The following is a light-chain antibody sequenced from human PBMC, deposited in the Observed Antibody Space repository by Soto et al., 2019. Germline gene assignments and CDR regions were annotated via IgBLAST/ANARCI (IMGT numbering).Light chain of an antibody. J-gene: IGLJ2*01. CDR1: SSNIGAGYE. CDR3: QSYDSSLPGSVV. V-gene: IGLV1-40*01. CDR2: RNT. Sequence: QSVLTQPPSVSGAPGQRVTISCTGSSSNIGAGYEVHWYQQLPGTAPKLLIYRNTDRPSGVPDRFSGSKSATSASLAITGLRAEDEADYYCQSYDSSLPGSVVFGGGTKVTVL.